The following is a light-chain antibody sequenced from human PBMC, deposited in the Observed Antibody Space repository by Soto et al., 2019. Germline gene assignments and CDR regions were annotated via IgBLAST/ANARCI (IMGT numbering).Light chain of an antibody. J-gene: IGKJ1*01. CDR2: EAS. Sequence: EIVMTQSPATLSVSPGERATLSCRASQSVSSSLAWYQQKPGQAPRLLMYEASNRATGIPARFSGGGSGTDFTLTISSLEPEDFAVYYCQQRSDWPWTFGQGTKVDI. CDR3: QQRSDWPWT. CDR1: QSVSSS. V-gene: IGKV3-11*01.